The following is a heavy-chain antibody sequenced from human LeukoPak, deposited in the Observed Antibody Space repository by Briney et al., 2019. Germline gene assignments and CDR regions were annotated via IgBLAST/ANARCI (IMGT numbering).Heavy chain of an antibody. CDR2: ISSSSSYI. CDR3: ARDKDIVVVPAALDY. V-gene: IGHV3-21*01. Sequence: GGSLRLSCAASGFTFSSYSMNWVRQAPGKGLEWVSSISSSSSYIYYADSVKGRFTISRDNAKNSLYLQMNSLRAEDTAVYCCARDKDIVVVPAALDYWGQGTLVTVSS. CDR1: GFTFSSYS. J-gene: IGHJ4*02. D-gene: IGHD2-2*01.